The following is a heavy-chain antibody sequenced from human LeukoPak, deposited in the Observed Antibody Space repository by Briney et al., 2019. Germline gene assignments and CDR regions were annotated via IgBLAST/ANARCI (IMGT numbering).Heavy chain of an antibody. CDR2: IHRNGGST. Sequence: PGASLRLSCAASGFTSDDYGMSWVRQAPGKGLEWVSGIHRNGGSTGYADSVKGRFTISRDTAKNSLYLQMNSLRAEDTALYHCARGNSNFDYWGQGTLVTVSS. D-gene: IGHD3-10*01. CDR3: ARGNSNFDY. V-gene: IGHV3-20*01. J-gene: IGHJ4*02. CDR1: GFTSDDYG.